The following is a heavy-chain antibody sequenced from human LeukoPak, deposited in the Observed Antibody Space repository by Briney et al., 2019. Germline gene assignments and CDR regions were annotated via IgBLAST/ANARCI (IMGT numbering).Heavy chain of an antibody. D-gene: IGHD3-10*01. V-gene: IGHV3-30*18. CDR2: ISYDEMYQ. CDR3: AKDRDYYGSGSDY. Sequence: PGGSLRLSCAASGFTFRDYYMSWIRQAPGKGLEGVAGISYDEMYQYYADSVKGRFTISRDNSKNTLFLQMNSLRAEDTAIYYCAKDRDYYGSGSDYWGQGTLVTVSS. CDR1: GFTFRDYY. J-gene: IGHJ4*02.